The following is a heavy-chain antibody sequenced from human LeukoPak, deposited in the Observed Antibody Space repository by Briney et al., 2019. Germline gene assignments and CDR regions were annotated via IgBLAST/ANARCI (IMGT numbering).Heavy chain of an antibody. CDR2: IKQDGSEK. D-gene: IGHD3-22*01. J-gene: IGHJ4*02. CDR1: GFTFHSNW. V-gene: IGHV3-7*01. CDR3: ARDKYYDRYFDS. Sequence: GGSLRLSCVGSGFTFHSNWMSWVRQAPGKGLEWVANIKQDGSEKFYVDSVKGRFTISRDNAKNSVSLQMNSLRVEDTAVYYCARDKYYDRYFDSWGQGTLVTVSS.